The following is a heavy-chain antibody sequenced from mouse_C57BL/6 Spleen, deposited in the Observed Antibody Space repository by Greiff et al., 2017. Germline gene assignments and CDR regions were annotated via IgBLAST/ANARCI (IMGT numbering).Heavy chain of an antibody. J-gene: IGHJ4*01. CDR2: IYPRSGNT. Sequence: QVQLQQSGAELARPGASVKLSCKASGYTFTSYGISWVKQRTGPGLEWIGEIYPRSGNTYYNEQFKGKATLTADNSSRTAYMELRSLTSEDSAVYFCTVISTVVLPMDYWGQGTSVTVSS. D-gene: IGHD1-1*01. V-gene: IGHV1-81*01. CDR1: GYTFTSYG. CDR3: TVISTVVLPMDY.